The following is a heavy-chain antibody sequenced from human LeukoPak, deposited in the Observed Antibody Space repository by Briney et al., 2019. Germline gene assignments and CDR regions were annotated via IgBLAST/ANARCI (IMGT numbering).Heavy chain of an antibody. J-gene: IGHJ6*03. CDR3: ARVVEMATIFYYYYYMDV. CDR1: GFTFSDYY. CDR2: ISSSGSTI. Sequence: GGSLRLSCAASGFTFSDYYMSWIRQAPGKGLEWVSYISSSGSTIYYADSVKGRFTISRDNAKNSLYLQMNSLRAEDTAVYYRARVVEMATIFYYYYYMDVWGKGTTVTVSS. D-gene: IGHD5-24*01. V-gene: IGHV3-11*01.